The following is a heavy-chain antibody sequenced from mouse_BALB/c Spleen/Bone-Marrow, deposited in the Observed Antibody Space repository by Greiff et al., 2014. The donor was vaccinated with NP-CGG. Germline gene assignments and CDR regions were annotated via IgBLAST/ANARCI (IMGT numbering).Heavy chain of an antibody. CDR2: IYPGDGDT. V-gene: IGHV1-80*01. CDR3: AREGYDYDWFAY. D-gene: IGHD2-4*01. CDR1: GYAFSSYW. Sequence: QVQLQQSGAELVRPGPSVKISCKASGYAFSSYWMNWVKQRPGQGLEWIGQIYPGDGDTDYNGKFKGKATLTADKSSSTAYMQLSSLTSEDSAVYFCAREGYDYDWFAYWGQGTLVTVSA. J-gene: IGHJ3*01.